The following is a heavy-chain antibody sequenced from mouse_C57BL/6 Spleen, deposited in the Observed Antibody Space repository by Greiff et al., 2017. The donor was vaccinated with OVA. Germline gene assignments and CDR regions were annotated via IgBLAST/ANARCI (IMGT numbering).Heavy chain of an antibody. J-gene: IGHJ2*01. D-gene: IGHD1-1*01. Sequence: EVQLQQSGAELVRPGASVKLSCTASGFNIKDDYMHWVKQRPEQGLEWIGWIDPENGDTEYASKFQGKATITADTSSNTAYLQLSSLTSEDTAVYYCTTGKDYYGSSFDYWGQGTTLTVSS. CDR3: TTGKDYYGSSFDY. V-gene: IGHV14-4*01. CDR1: GFNIKDDY. CDR2: IDPENGDT.